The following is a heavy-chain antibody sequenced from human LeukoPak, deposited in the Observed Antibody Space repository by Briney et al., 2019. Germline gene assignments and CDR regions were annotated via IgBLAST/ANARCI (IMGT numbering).Heavy chain of an antibody. J-gene: IGHJ4*01. V-gene: IGHV5-51*01. Sequence: GESLKISCKGSGYSFNSYWIARVPQMPGKGLEWMGIIYPGDSDTRYSPSFQGQVTISADKSISTAYLQWSSLKASDTAMYYCARRGAYSYRHHDYWGPGTLVTVSS. CDR3: ARRGAYSYRHHDY. CDR2: IYPGDSDT. D-gene: IGHD5-18*01. CDR1: GYSFNSYW.